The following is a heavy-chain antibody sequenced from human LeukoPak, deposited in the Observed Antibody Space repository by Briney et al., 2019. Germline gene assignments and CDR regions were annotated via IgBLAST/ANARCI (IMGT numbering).Heavy chain of an antibody. CDR1: GFTFNTYW. D-gene: IGHD2-2*01. J-gene: IGHJ4*02. CDR3: ARDGLSSAINF. Sequence: GGSLRLSCAASGFTFNTYWMSWVRQTPGKVMEWVANKKKYGSQKKYVDSVRGRFTTSRDNAKNSLYLQMNSLRAEDTAVYYCARDGLSSAINFWGQGTLVTVSS. CDR2: KKKYGSQK. V-gene: IGHV3-7*01.